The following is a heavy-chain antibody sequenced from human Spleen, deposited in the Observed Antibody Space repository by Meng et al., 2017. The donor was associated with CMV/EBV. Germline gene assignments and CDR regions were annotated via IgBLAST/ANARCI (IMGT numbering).Heavy chain of an antibody. CDR1: GFTFSSYA. Sequence: GESLKISCAASGFTFSSYAMPWVRQAPGKGLEWVANIRFDGTNKYHADSVKGRFTISRDNSKNTLYLQMNSLRAEDTAVYYCAKRGDSSGTYAMDVWGQGTTVTVSS. J-gene: IGHJ6*02. CDR2: IRFDGTNK. V-gene: IGHV3-30*02. D-gene: IGHD3-22*01. CDR3: AKRGDSSGTYAMDV.